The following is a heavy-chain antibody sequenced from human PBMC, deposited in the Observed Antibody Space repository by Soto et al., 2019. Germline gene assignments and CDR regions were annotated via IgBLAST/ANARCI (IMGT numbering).Heavy chain of an antibody. Sequence: QVQLQQWGAGLLKPSETPSLTCAVYGGSFSGYYWSWIRQPPGKGLEWIGEINHSGSTNSNPSLKSRVAVSVDTSKNKVSLTLISVTAADTAVYYCARGPYCSGGSCYSTWFDPWGQGTLVTVSS. D-gene: IGHD2-15*01. CDR1: GGSFSGYY. CDR3: ARGPYCSGGSCYSTWFDP. CDR2: INHSGST. J-gene: IGHJ5*02. V-gene: IGHV4-34*01.